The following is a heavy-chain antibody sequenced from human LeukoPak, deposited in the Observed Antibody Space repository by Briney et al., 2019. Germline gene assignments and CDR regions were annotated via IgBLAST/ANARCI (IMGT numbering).Heavy chain of an antibody. V-gene: IGHV1-69*05. J-gene: IGHJ4*02. CDR2: IIPIFGTA. CDR1: GGTFSSYA. CDR3: ARELRYCSGGSCYRGLDY. Sequence: SVKVSCKASGGTFSSYAISWVRQAPGQGLEWMGGIIPIFGTANCAQKFQGRVTITTDESTSTAYMELSSLRSEDTAVYYCARELRYCSGGSCYRGLDYWGQGTLVTVSS. D-gene: IGHD2-15*01.